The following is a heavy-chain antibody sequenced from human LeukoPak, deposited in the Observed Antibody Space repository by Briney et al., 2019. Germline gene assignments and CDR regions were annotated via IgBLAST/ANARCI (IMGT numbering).Heavy chain of an antibody. Sequence: ASVKVSCKASGYTFTGYYMHWVRQAPGQGLEWMGWINPNSGGTNYAQKFQGRVTMTRDTSISTAYMELGSLRSDDTAVYYCARNRGLGDYYYYYAMDVWGQGTTVTVSS. CDR1: GYTFTGYY. V-gene: IGHV1-2*02. CDR3: ARNRGLGDYYYYYAMDV. CDR2: INPNSGGT. D-gene: IGHD3-16*01. J-gene: IGHJ6*02.